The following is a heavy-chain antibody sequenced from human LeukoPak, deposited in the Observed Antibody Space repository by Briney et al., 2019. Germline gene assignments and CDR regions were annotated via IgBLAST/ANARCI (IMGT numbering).Heavy chain of an antibody. CDR3: ARYILTGYYLFDY. CDR1: GFTFSNYW. J-gene: IGHJ4*02. V-gene: IGHV3-74*01. CDR2: INSDGINT. Sequence: AGGSLRLSCAASGFTFSNYWMHWVRQAPGKGLVWVSRINSDGINTSYADSVKGRFTISRDNAKNSLYLQMNSLRAEDTAVYYCARYILTGYYLFDYWGQGTLVTVSS. D-gene: IGHD3-9*01.